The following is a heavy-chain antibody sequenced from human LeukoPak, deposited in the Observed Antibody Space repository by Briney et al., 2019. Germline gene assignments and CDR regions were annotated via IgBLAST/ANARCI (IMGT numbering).Heavy chain of an antibody. CDR2: IYYSGSA. CDR1: GGSISSSSYY. V-gene: IGHV4-39*01. D-gene: IGHD1-7*01. CDR3: ARRWNYGRNYYIDV. Sequence: SETLSLTCTVSGGSISSSSYYWGWIRQPPGKGLEWIGYIYYSGSAYYNPSLKSRVTISVDTSKNQFSLKLSPVTAADTAVYYCARRWNYGRNYYIDVWGKGATVSVSS. J-gene: IGHJ6*03.